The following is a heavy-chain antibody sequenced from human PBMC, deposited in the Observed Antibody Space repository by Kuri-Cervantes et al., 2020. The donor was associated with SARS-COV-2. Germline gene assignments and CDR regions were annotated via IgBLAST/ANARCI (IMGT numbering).Heavy chain of an antibody. Sequence: GGSLGLSCAASGFTFSSYGMHWVRQAPGKGLEWVAFISYDGKNKNCIASGKGRFTISRDNSQNTLSLQLKSLRSEDAAMYYCAKDGVGAHDFWGQGTLVTVSS. V-gene: IGHV3-30*18. J-gene: IGHJ4*02. CDR2: ISYDGKNK. D-gene: IGHD4/OR15-4a*01. CDR3: AKDGVGAHDF. CDR1: GFTFSSYG.